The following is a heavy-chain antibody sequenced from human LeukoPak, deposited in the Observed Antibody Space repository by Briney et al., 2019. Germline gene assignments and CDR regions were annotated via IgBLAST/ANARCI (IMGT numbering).Heavy chain of an antibody. CDR3: ARDRGYSTFDY. CDR1: AFTFSNYW. V-gene: IGHV3-7*01. D-gene: IGHD4-23*01. J-gene: IGHJ4*02. Sequence: GGSLRLSCAASAFTFSNYWMSWVRQAPGKGLEWVANIKEDGSEINYVDCVKGRFTISRDNAKNSLYLQMNSLRVDDTAVYYCARDRGYSTFDYWGQGTLVTVSS. CDR2: IKEDGSEI.